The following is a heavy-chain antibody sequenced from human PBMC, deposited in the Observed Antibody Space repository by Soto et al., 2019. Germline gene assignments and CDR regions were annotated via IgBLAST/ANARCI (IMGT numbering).Heavy chain of an antibody. CDR3: VRGWCSLIHLSCLDI. V-gene: IGHV3-33*01. CDR1: GFTFRQYG. CDR2: IFYDGTEK. D-gene: IGHD2-21*01. Sequence: QVQLVESGGGVFQPGTSLRLSCAASGFTFRQYGMHWVRQAPGKELDWVAVIFYDGTEKYYADSVKGGFTISRDNPGNMVYLQMNSLRAEDMAVYYCVRGWCSLIHLSCLDIWVQVTTVVVSS. J-gene: IGHJ3*02.